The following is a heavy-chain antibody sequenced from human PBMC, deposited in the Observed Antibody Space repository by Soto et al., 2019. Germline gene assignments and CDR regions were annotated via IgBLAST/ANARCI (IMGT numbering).Heavy chain of an antibody. J-gene: IGHJ4*02. Sequence: GGSLRLSCAASGITFSNYAMHWVRQAPGKGLEWVALISYDGSNKYYVDSVKGRYTISRDNAKNTLYLQMNSLRTEDTAVYYCAKGYDSSGYNWIDYWGQGTLVTVSS. CDR3: AKGYDSSGYNWIDY. D-gene: IGHD3-22*01. V-gene: IGHV3-30*18. CDR1: GITFSNYA. CDR2: ISYDGSNK.